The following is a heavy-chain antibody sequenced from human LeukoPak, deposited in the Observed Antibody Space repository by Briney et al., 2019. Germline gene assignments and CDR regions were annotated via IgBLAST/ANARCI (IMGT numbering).Heavy chain of an antibody. CDR3: ARDLSGGKLRYFDWLPPDY. CDR2: IVVGSGNT. J-gene: IGHJ4*02. Sequence: SVKVSCKASGFTFTSSAMQWVRQARGQRLEWIGWIVVGSGNTNYAQKFQGRVTVTRDTSTSTVYMELSSLRSEDTAVYYCARDLSGGKLRYFDWLPPDYWGQGTLVTVSS. CDR1: GFTFTSSA. V-gene: IGHV1-58*02. D-gene: IGHD3-9*01.